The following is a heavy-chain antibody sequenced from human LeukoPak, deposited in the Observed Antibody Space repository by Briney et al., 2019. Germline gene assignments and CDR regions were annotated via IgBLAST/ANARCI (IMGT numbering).Heavy chain of an antibody. CDR2: FDPEDGET. CDR1: GYTLTELS. V-gene: IGHV1-24*01. J-gene: IGHJ5*02. CDR3: ARGVCSTSCHSESWFDP. Sequence: ASVKVSCKVSGYTLTELSMHWVRQAPGKGLEWMRGFDPEDGETIYAQKFQGRVTMTRDMSTSTVYMELSSLRSEDTAVYYCARGVCSTSCHSESWFDPWGQGTLVTVSS. D-gene: IGHD2-2*01.